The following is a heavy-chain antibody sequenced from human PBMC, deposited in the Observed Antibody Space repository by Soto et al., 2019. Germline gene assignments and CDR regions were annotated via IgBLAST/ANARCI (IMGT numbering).Heavy chain of an antibody. J-gene: IGHJ6*02. CDR3: TRLPQNYETPGMHV. CDR2: IYPGDSDT. D-gene: IGHD3-16*01. V-gene: IGHV5-51*01. Sequence: GDSLEISRKGSGYSFTSYWIGWVRQMPGKGLEGLGIIYPGDSDTRYSPSFQGRVTISAXXXLXXXYXDXXXLXASDTAQYYCTRLPQNYETPGMHVWG. CDR1: GYSFTSYW.